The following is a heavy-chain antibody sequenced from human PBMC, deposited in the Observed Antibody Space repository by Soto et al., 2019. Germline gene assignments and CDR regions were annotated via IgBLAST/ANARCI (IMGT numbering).Heavy chain of an antibody. CDR1: GFTFSSYA. D-gene: IGHD1-7*01. CDR3: AKDGVDITGTTSDYYYGMDV. Sequence: GGSLRLSCAASGFTFSSYAISWGRQAPGKGLEWVSAISVSGGSTYYADSVKGRFTISRDNSKNTLYLQMNSLRAEDTAVYYCAKDGVDITGTTSDYYYGMDVWGQGTTVTVSS. V-gene: IGHV3-23*01. J-gene: IGHJ6*02. CDR2: ISVSGGST.